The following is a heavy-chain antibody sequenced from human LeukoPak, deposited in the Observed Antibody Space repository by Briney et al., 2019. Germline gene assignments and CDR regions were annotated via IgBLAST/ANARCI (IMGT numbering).Heavy chain of an antibody. Sequence: ASVKVSCKASGGTFSSYAISWVRQAPGQGLEWMGGIIPIFGTANYAQKFQGRVTITADESTSTAYMELSSLRSEDTAVYYCARGQRSVDAFDIWGQGTMATVSS. D-gene: IGHD5-12*01. J-gene: IGHJ3*02. CDR1: GGTFSSYA. CDR3: ARGQRSVDAFDI. CDR2: IIPIFGTA. V-gene: IGHV1-69*13.